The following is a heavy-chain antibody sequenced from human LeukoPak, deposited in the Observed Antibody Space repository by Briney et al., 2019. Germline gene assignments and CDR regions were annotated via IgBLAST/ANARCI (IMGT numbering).Heavy chain of an antibody. V-gene: IGHV4-61*02. D-gene: IGHD6-13*01. CDR3: ARRYRSNWYFDY. J-gene: IGHJ4*02. CDR2: IYTSGST. Sequence: PSETLSLTCTVSGGSISSGNYYWTWIRQPAGKGLEWIGRIYTSGSTNYNPSLKSRVTISVDTSKNQFSLKLSSVTAADTAVYYCARRYRSNWYFDYWGQGTLVTVSS. CDR1: GGSISSGNYY.